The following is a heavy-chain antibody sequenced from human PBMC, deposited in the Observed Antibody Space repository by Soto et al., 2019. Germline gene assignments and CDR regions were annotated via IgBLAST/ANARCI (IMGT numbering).Heavy chain of an antibody. V-gene: IGHV1-69*02. Sequence: QVQLVQSGAEVKKPGSSVKVSCKASGGTFSSYTISWVRQAPGQGLEWMGRIIPILGIANYAQKFQGRVTITADKSTGTAYMELSSLRSEDTAVYYCAGHIVVVPAGFDLWGRGTLVTVSS. CDR2: IIPILGIA. CDR1: GGTFSSYT. D-gene: IGHD2-2*01. CDR3: AGHIVVVPAGFDL. J-gene: IGHJ2*01.